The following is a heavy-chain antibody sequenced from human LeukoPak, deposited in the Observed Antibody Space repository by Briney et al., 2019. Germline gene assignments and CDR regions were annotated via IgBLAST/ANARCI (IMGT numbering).Heavy chain of an antibody. J-gene: IGHJ6*03. CDR2: IYSGGST. V-gene: IGHV3-53*01. CDR3: AKGSDFWSGPYYYYMDV. CDR1: GFTVSSNY. Sequence: GGSLRLSCAASGFTVSSNYMSWVRQAPGKGLEWVSVIYSGGSTYYADSVKGRFTISRDNSKNTLYLQMNSLRAEDTAVYYCAKGSDFWSGPYYYYMDVWGKGTTVTVSS. D-gene: IGHD3-3*01.